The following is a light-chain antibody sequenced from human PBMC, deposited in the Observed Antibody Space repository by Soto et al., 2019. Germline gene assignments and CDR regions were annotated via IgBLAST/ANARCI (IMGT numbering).Light chain of an antibody. CDR3: QQRSNWPLT. CDR2: DAS. J-gene: IGKJ4*01. CDR1: QSVSSY. V-gene: IGKV3-11*01. Sequence: EIVLTQSPGTLSLSPGERATLSCRASQSVSSYLAWNQQKPGQAPRLLIYDASNRATGIPARFSGSGSGTDFTLTISRLEPEDFAVYYCQQRSNWPLTFGGGTKVDIK.